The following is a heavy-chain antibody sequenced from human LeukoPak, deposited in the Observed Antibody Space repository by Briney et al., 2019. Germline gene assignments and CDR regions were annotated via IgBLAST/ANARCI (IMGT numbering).Heavy chain of an antibody. V-gene: IGHV3-74*01. Sequence: GGSLSLSCAASGFTFSGYWMHWVRQAPGKGLVWVSRINNDGSSTSYADSVKGRFTISRDNAKNTLYLQKNSLRAEDTAVYYCTREEDGYNYDFDYWGQGTLVTVSS. CDR1: GFTFSGYW. J-gene: IGHJ4*02. D-gene: IGHD5-24*01. CDR3: TREEDGYNYDFDY. CDR2: INNDGSST.